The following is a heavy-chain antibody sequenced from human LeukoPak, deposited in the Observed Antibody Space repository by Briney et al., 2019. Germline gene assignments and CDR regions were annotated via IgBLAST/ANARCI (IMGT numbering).Heavy chain of an antibody. CDR3: ARSKVYNWNYAAFDI. Sequence: SETLSLTCTVSGGSMSSYYWSWIRQPPGKGLEWIGYIYYSGSTNYNPSLKSRVTISVDTSKNQFSLKLSSVTAADTAVYYCARSKVYNWNYAAFDIWGQGTMVTVSS. J-gene: IGHJ3*02. D-gene: IGHD1-7*01. CDR2: IYYSGST. V-gene: IGHV4-59*01. CDR1: GGSMSSYY.